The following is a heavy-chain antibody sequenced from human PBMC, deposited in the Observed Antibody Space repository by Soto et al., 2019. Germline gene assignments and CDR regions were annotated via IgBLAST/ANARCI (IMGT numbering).Heavy chain of an antibody. CDR2: ISGSGGST. Sequence: GGSLRLSCAASGFTFSSYAMSWVRQAPGKGLEWVSAISGSGGSTYYADSVKGRFTISRDNSKNTLYLQMNSLRAEDTAVYYCAKGSRRHYGDSRHFDYWGQGTLVTVSS. V-gene: IGHV3-23*01. D-gene: IGHD4-17*01. CDR3: AKGSRRHYGDSRHFDY. J-gene: IGHJ4*02. CDR1: GFTFSSYA.